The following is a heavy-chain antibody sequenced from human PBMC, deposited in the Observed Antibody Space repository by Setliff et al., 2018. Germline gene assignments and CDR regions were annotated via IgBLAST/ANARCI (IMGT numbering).Heavy chain of an antibody. D-gene: IGHD3-3*01. J-gene: IGHJ6*02. V-gene: IGHV4-61*02. CDR2: IYTSGST. Sequence: PSETLSLTCTVSGGSISSGSYYWSWIRQPAGKGLEWIGRIYTSGSTNYNPSLKSRVTISVDTSKNQFSLKLSSVTAADTAVYYCARAFTYYNFWSGYGYGMDVWGQGTTVT. CDR1: GGSISSGSYY. CDR3: ARAFTYYNFWSGYGYGMDV.